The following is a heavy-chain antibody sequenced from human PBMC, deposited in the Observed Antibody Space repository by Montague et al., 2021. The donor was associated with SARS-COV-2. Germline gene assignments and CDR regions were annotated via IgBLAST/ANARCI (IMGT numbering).Heavy chain of an antibody. V-gene: IGHV4-34*12. J-gene: IGHJ4*02. CDR3: ASFPSGYYDSSGYHI. D-gene: IGHD3-22*01. Sequence: SETLSLTCAVYGGSFSGYYWSWIRQPPGKGLEWFGEIIHSGSTNYNPSLKSRVTISVDTSKNQFSLKLSSVTAAATAVYYCASFPSGYYDSSGYHIWGQGTLVTVSS. CDR1: GGSFSGYY. CDR2: IIHSGST.